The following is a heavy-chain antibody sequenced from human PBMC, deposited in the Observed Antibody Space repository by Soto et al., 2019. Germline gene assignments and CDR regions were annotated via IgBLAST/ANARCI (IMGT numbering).Heavy chain of an antibody. CDR3: ARESRDGYNSCHFDY. V-gene: IGHV3-30-3*01. Sequence: GGSLRLSCAASGFTFSSYAMHWVRQAPGKGLEWVAVISYDGSNKYYADSVKGRFTISRDNSKNTLYLQMNSLRAEDTAVYYCARESRDGYNSCHFDYWGQGTLVTVSS. D-gene: IGHD5-12*01. CDR1: GFTFSSYA. J-gene: IGHJ4*02. CDR2: ISYDGSNK.